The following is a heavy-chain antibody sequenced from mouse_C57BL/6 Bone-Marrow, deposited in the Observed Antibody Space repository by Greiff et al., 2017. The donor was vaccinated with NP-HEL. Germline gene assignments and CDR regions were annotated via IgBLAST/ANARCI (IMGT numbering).Heavy chain of an antibody. CDR3: ARHYYSNYFDY. J-gene: IGHJ2*01. CDR1: GFTFSSYG. D-gene: IGHD2-5*01. V-gene: IGHV5-6*01. Sequence: EVQRVVSGGDLVKPGGSLKLSCAASGFTFSSYGMSWVRQTPDKRLEWVATISSGGSYTYYPDSVKGRFTISRDNAKNTLYLQMSSLKSEDTAMYYCARHYYSNYFDYWGQGTTLTVSS. CDR2: ISSGGSYT.